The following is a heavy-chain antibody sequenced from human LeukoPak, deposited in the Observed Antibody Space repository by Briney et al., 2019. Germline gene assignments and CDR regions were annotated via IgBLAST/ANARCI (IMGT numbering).Heavy chain of an antibody. J-gene: IGHJ4*02. D-gene: IGHD5-12*01. CDR3: ARRRLATPILFYY. CDR1: GGSLRSSNYY. Sequence: PSETLSLTCTVSGGSLRSSNYYWGWIRQPPGKGLEWIGSIYYSGSTYYNPSLKSRVTISVDTSKNEFSLNLSSVTAADTAVSYCARRRLATPILFYYWGQGTLVTVSS. V-gene: IGHV4-39*01. CDR2: IYYSGST.